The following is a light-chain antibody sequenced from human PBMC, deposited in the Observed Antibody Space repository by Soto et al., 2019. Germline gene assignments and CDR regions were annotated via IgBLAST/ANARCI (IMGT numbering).Light chain of an antibody. CDR2: GAS. J-gene: IGKJ1*01. Sequence: EIMLTQSPGTLSLSPGERATLSCRASQSVSSSFLAWYQQKPGQAPRLPIYGASIRATGIPDRFSGSGSGTDFTLTISRLEPEDFAMYLCQNYGTSLWTXGQGTKV. CDR1: QSVSSSF. CDR3: QNYGTSLWT. V-gene: IGKV3-20*01.